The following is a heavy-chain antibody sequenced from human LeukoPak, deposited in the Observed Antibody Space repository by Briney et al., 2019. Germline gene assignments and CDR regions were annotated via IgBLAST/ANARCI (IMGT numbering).Heavy chain of an antibody. CDR3: AKDPGDKAVDRWFDP. CDR2: IKEDGSDK. CDR1: GFSFTTYW. D-gene: IGHD6-19*01. J-gene: IGHJ5*02. V-gene: IGHV3-7*03. Sequence: PGGSLRLSCAATGFSFTTYWVSWVRQAPGKGLEWVANIKEDGSDKYYVDSVKGRFSISRDNAKNSLYLQMSSLRAEDTAVYYCAKDPGDKAVDRWFDPWGQGTLVTVSS.